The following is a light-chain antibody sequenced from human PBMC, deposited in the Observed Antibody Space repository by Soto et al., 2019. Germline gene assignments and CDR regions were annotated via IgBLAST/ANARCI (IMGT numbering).Light chain of an antibody. Sequence: DIQMTQSPSSLSASVGDRVTITCQASQGINNYLNWYQQKEGKAPELLIYDSSKLKTGVPSRFSGSGSETDFTLTISSLQPDDVATYYCQHYYHVPFSFGGGTKVEIK. J-gene: IGKJ4*01. V-gene: IGKV1-33*01. CDR1: QGINNY. CDR2: DSS. CDR3: QHYYHVPFS.